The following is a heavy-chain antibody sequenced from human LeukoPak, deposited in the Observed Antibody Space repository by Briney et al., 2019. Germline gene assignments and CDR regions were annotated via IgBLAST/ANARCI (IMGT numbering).Heavy chain of an antibody. CDR3: AREFVGATRSFDY. CDR2: IIPIFGTA. Sequence: SVKVSCKASGGTFSSYAISWVRQAPGQGLEWMGGIIPIFGTANYARKFQGRVTITADESTSTAYMELSSLRSEDTAVYYCAREFVGATRSFDYWGQGTLVTVSS. D-gene: IGHD1-26*01. V-gene: IGHV1-69*13. J-gene: IGHJ4*02. CDR1: GGTFSSYA.